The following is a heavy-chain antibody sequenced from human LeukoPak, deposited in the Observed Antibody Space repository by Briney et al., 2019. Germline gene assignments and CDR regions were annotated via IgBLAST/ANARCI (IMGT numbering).Heavy chain of an antibody. V-gene: IGHV3-21*01. CDR2: ISSSSSYI. Sequence: TGGSLRLSCAASGFTFSSYSMNWVRQAPGKGLEWVSSISSSSSYIYYADSVKGRFTISRDNAKNSLYLQMNSPRAEDTAVYYCARIDDHAFDIWGQGTMVTVSS. CDR3: ARIDDHAFDI. J-gene: IGHJ3*02. CDR1: GFTFSSYS.